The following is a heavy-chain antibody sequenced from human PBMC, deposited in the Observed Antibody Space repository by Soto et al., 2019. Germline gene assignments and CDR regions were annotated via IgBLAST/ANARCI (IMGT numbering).Heavy chain of an antibody. CDR3: ARGGSYWYYFDY. J-gene: IGHJ4*02. Sequence: QVQLQEPGPGLVKPSQTLSLTCTVSDGSISRGGYYWSWIRQHPGKGLEWIGYIYYSGSTNYNPSLKNRVSISVDTSKNQFSLKLSSVTAADTAVYYCARGGSYWYYFDYWAQGTLVTVSS. CDR2: IYYSGST. D-gene: IGHD3-10*01. CDR1: DGSISRGGYY. V-gene: IGHV4-31*03.